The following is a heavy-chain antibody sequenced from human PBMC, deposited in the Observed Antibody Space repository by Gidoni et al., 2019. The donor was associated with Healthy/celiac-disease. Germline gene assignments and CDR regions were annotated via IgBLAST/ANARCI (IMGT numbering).Heavy chain of an antibody. V-gene: IGHV3-23*01. CDR3: AKDLSTMIVVVYTCDAFDI. Sequence: EVQQFASGRGLVQPRGSLRLLCAASGLTFSSDARSWVRQAPGKGLEWISASSGIGGSTYYADSVKGRFTISRDNSKNTLYLQMNSLRAEDTAVYYCAKDLSTMIVVVYTCDAFDIWGQGTMVTVSS. CDR2: SSGIGGST. CDR1: GLTFSSDA. D-gene: IGHD3-22*01. J-gene: IGHJ3*02.